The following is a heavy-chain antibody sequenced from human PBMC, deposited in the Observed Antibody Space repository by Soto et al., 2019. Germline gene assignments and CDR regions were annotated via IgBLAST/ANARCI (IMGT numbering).Heavy chain of an antibody. V-gene: IGHV1-3*01. CDR1: GYTFTSYA. J-gene: IGHJ3*02. Sequence: ASVKVSCKASGYTFTSYAMHWVRQAPGQRLEWMGWINAGNGNTKYSQKFQGRVTITRDTSASTAYMELSSLRSEDTAVYYCARVMRRGVPAAIFFAFDIWGQGTMVTVSS. CDR2: INAGNGNT. D-gene: IGHD2-2*01. CDR3: ARVMRRGVPAAIFFAFDI.